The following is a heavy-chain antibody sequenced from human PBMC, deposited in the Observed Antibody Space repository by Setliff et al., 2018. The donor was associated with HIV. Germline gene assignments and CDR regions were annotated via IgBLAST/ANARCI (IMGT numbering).Heavy chain of an antibody. Sequence: QPGGSLRLSCAASGFTFSDHYMDWVRQSPGKGLEWVGRIANKADSHTIQYAASVQGRFTISRDDSKNSLYLQMSNLQAEDTALYYCTRAGYGHGFDTWGQGTTVTVSS. CDR1: GFTFSDHY. D-gene: IGHD5-18*01. CDR2: IANKADSHTI. CDR3: TRAGYGHGFDT. J-gene: IGHJ6*02. V-gene: IGHV3-72*01.